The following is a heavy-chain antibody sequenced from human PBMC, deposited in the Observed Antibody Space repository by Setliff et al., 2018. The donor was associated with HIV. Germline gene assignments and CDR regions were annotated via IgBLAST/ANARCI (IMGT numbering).Heavy chain of an antibody. D-gene: IGHD3-22*01. Sequence: TLSLTCTVSGGSISSGSYYWTWIRQPAGKGLEWIGHIYTSGTTDYNPSLKSRVTISLDTSKNQFSLKLRSVTAADTAIYYCARSDLDNGSGYFDYYSYYMDVWGRGTTVTVSS. CDR1: GGSISSGSYY. CDR3: ARSDLDNGSGYFDYYSYYMDV. J-gene: IGHJ6*03. V-gene: IGHV4-61*09. CDR2: IYTSGTT.